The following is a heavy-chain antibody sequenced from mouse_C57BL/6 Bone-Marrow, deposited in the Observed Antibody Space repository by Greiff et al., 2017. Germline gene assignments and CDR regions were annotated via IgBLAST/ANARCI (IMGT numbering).Heavy chain of an antibody. J-gene: IGHJ3*01. V-gene: IGHV5-12*01. CDR2: ISNGGGST. D-gene: IGHD2-4*01. CDR3: ARHDYDYSWAY. Sequence: EVKLMESGGGLVQPGGSLKLSCAASGFTFSDYYMYWVRQTPEKRLEWVAYISNGGGSTYYPDTVKGRFTISRDNAKNTLYLQMSRLKSEDTAMYYCARHDYDYSWAYWGQETLVTVSA. CDR1: GFTFSDYY.